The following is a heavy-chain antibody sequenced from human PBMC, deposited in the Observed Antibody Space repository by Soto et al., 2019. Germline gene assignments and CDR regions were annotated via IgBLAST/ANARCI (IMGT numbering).Heavy chain of an antibody. V-gene: IGHV3-30-3*01. D-gene: IGHD3-22*01. J-gene: IGHJ6*02. CDR2: ISYDGSNK. CDR1: GFTFSSYA. Sequence: SLRLSCAASGFTFSSYAMHWVRQAPGKGLEWVAVISYDGSNKYYADSVKGRFTISRDNSKNTLYLQMNSLRAEDTAVYYCARARGRYDYYCSGFYYYGMDGWGQGNTVPVSS. CDR3: ARARGRYDYYCSGFYYYGMDG.